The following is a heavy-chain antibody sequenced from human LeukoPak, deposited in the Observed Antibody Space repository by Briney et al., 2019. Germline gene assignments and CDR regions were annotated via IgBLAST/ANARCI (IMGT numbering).Heavy chain of an antibody. CDR1: GYTFTSHG. J-gene: IGHJ6*03. Sequence: ASVKVSCKASGYTFTSHGINWVRQATGQGLEWMGWMNPNSGNTGYAQKFQGRVTMTRNTSISTAYMEPSSLRSEDTAVYYCARARREYYYYYYYMDVWGKGTTVTVSS. D-gene: IGHD3-10*01. CDR2: MNPNSGNT. CDR3: ARARREYYYYYYYMDV. V-gene: IGHV1-8*01.